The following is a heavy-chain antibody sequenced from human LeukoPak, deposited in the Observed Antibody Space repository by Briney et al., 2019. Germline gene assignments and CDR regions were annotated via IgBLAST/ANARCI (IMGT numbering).Heavy chain of an antibody. CDR2: IYYSGGT. CDR3: ARGFWSGYYAWAAYYYYGMDV. V-gene: IGHV4-61*01. D-gene: IGHD3-3*01. Sequence: SETLSLTCTVSGGSVSSGSYYWSWIRQPPGKGLEWIGYIYYSGGTNYNPSLKSRVTISVDTSKNQFSLKLSSVTAADTAVYYCARGFWSGYYAWAAYYYYGMDVWGQGTTVTVSS. CDR1: GGSVSSGSYY. J-gene: IGHJ6*02.